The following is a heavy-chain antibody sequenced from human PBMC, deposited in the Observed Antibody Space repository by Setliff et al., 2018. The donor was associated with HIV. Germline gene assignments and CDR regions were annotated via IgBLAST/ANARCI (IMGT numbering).Heavy chain of an antibody. CDR1: GLNFGDYA. J-gene: IGHJ5*02. D-gene: IGHD3-10*01. Sequence: GGSLRLSWTTSGLNFGDYAFSWVRQAPGKGLEWVGRTKNKDNSFTTEYAASVKGRFTISRDDSKNSLSLHMNSLKTEDTAVYYCAVWIREVISWGRGTMVTVSS. V-gene: IGHV3-72*01. CDR2: TKNKDNSFTT. CDR3: AVWIREVIS.